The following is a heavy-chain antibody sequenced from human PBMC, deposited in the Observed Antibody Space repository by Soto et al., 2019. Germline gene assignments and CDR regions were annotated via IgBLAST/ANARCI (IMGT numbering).Heavy chain of an antibody. CDR2: LSNTGRRT. J-gene: IGHJ4*02. D-gene: IGHD1-26*01. CDR1: VFPFGANA. Sequence: VGSLRLSCVVSVFPFGANAMSWVRQAPGKGLEWVSGLSNTGRRTSYADSVKGRFNISRDNSENTVYLQMNSLRVEGTAVYYCATEMGATQGPFDNWGQGTLVTVSS. CDR3: ATEMGATQGPFDN. V-gene: IGHV3-23*01.